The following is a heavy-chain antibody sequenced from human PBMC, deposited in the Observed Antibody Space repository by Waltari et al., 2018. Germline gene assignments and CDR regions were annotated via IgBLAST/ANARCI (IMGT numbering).Heavy chain of an antibody. CDR1: GGTFVNYA. V-gene: IGHV1-69*04. Sequence: QVQLVQSGAEVKKPGSSVKVSCKASGGTFVNYAVSWVRQAPGQGLEWMGRFVPAFGRANYAERFQCIVTITMDTSTNTAYMELSSLRSEDTALYYCARVMTTHWHYDLWGRGTLVTVSS. J-gene: IGHJ2*01. D-gene: IGHD1-1*01. CDR3: ARVMTTHWHYDL. CDR2: FVPAFGRA.